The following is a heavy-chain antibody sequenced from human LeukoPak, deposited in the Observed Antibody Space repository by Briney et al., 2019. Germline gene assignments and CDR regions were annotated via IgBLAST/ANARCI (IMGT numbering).Heavy chain of an antibody. CDR2: INPNSGGT. V-gene: IGHV1-2*02. D-gene: IGHD3-10*01. Sequence: GASVKVSCKAAGYTFTGYYMHWVRQAPGQGLEWMGWINPNSGGTNYAQKFQGRVTMTRDTSISTAYMELSRLTSDDTAVYYCARDPPIGGADVFDIWGRGTMVTVSS. J-gene: IGHJ3*02. CDR3: ARDPPIGGADVFDI. CDR1: GYTFTGYY.